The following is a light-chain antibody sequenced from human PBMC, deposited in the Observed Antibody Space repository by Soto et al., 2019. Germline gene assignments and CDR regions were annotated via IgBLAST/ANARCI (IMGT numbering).Light chain of an antibody. CDR2: GAS. CDR1: QSVNAN. V-gene: IGKV3-15*01. Sequence: EVVMTQSPATLSESPGERATLSCRASQSVNANLAWYQQKPGQAPRLLIHGASNRATGIPARLSGSGFGTQFILTNSSLQSEDFAVYYCQQYKTWLWTFGQGSKVEI. CDR3: QQYKTWLWT. J-gene: IGKJ1*01.